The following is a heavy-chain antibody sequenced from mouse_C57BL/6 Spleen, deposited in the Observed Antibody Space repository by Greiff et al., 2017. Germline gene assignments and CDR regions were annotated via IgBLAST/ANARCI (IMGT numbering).Heavy chain of an antibody. CDR2: IYPRSGNT. J-gene: IGHJ3*01. CDR3: AREGVSKGVAY. V-gene: IGHV1-81*01. CDR1: GYTFTSYG. D-gene: IGHD2-5*01. Sequence: VQLQQSGAELARPGASVKLSCKASGYTFTSYGISWVKQRPGQGLEWIGEIYPRSGNTYYNEKFKGKATLTADKSSSTAYMQLRSLTSEDSAVYFCAREGVSKGVAYWGQGTLVTVAA.